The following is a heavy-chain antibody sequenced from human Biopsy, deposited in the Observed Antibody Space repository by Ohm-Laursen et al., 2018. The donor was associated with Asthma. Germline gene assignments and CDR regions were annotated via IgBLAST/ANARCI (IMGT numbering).Heavy chain of an antibody. V-gene: IGHV4-39*01. CDR2: ISYGGKT. CDR1: GGSMTPTSHY. Sequence: SETLSLTWTVSGGSMTPTSHYWDWIRQAPGKGLEWIGYISYGGKTSYNPSLKNRVTISRDTSKNQFSLRLTSVTAADTAVYFRARRITIFGVVQKDHGMDAWGQGTTVTVSS. D-gene: IGHD3-3*01. CDR3: ARRITIFGVVQKDHGMDA. J-gene: IGHJ6*02.